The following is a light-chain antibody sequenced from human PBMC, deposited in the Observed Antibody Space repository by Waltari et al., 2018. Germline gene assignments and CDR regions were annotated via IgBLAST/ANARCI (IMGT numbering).Light chain of an antibody. CDR1: PSVSRW. Sequence: DIQITQSPSTLSASVGDRVTIPCRASPSVSRWLAWYQQKPGKAPKLLIYQASTLERGVPSRFSGSSSGTQFTLTISSLQPDDVATYYCQQFNSNSWTFGQGTKVEIQ. V-gene: IGKV1-5*03. CDR3: QQFNSNSWT. CDR2: QAS. J-gene: IGKJ1*01.